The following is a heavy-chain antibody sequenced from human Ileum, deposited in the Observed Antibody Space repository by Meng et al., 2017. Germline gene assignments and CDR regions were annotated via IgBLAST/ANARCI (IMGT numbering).Heavy chain of an antibody. CDR3: AKITRGEAQWQVHVYFDF. Sequence: GAALKISCASSGFTFSSYAMSWVRQAPGRGLEWVSGLSVSGTSTYYADSVKGRFTISRDNSKNTLYLQMNSLRAEDTAVYYCAKITRGEAQWQVHVYFDFWGQGTQVTVSS. V-gene: IGHV3-23*01. D-gene: IGHD6-19*01. CDR2: LSVSGTST. CDR1: GFTFSSYA. J-gene: IGHJ4*02.